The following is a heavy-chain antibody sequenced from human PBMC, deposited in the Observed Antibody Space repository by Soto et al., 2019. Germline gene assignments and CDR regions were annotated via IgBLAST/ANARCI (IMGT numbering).Heavy chain of an antibody. CDR2: IYYSGST. J-gene: IGHJ6*02. D-gene: IGHD2-15*01. V-gene: IGHV4-30-4*01. Sequence: SETLSLTCTVSGGSISSGDYHWSWIRQPPGKGLEWIGYIYYSGSTYYNPSLKSRVTISVDTSKNQFSLKLSSVTAADTAVYYCTREVAATRVFSRKYYYYGMDVWGQGTTVTVSS. CDR3: TREVAATRVFSRKYYYYGMDV. CDR1: GGSISSGDYH.